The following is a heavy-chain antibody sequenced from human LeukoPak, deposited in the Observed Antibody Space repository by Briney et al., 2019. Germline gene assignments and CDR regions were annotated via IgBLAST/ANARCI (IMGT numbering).Heavy chain of an antibody. CDR1: GFTFSSYG. J-gene: IGHJ4*02. Sequence: GRSLRLSCAASGFTFSSYGMHWVRQAPGKGLEWVSVIWYDGSNKYYADSVKGRFTISRDNSKNTLYLQMNILRAEDTAVYYCARDSAAAASFDYWGQGTLVTVSS. CDR3: ARDSAAAASFDY. V-gene: IGHV3-33*01. D-gene: IGHD6-13*01. CDR2: IWYDGSNK.